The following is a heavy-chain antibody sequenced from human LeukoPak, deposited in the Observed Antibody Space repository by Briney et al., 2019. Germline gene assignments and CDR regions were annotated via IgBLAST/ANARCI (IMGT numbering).Heavy chain of an antibody. CDR1: GFTFSSYS. V-gene: IGHV3-48*01. CDR2: ISSSSSTI. Sequence: GGSLRLSCAASGFTFSSYSMNWVRQAPGKGLEWVSYISSSSSTIYYADSVKGRFTISRDNSKNTLYLQMNSLRAEDTAVYYCAKDQLNRFCSGGSCSITHDYWGQGTLVTVSS. CDR3: AKDQLNRFCSGGSCSITHDY. D-gene: IGHD2-15*01. J-gene: IGHJ4*02.